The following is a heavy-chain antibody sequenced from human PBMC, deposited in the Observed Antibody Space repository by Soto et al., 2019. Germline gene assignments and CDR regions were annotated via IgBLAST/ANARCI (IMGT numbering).Heavy chain of an antibody. CDR2: INPNSGGT. Sequence: VASVKVSCKASGYTFTGYYMHWVRQAPGQGLEWMGWINPNSGGTNYAQKFQGWVTMTRDTSISTAYMELSRLRSDDTAVYYCARADIVLVPAATHYYYGMDVWGQGTTVTLSS. D-gene: IGHD2-2*01. CDR1: GYTFTGYY. J-gene: IGHJ6*01. CDR3: ARADIVLVPAATHYYYGMDV. V-gene: IGHV1-2*04.